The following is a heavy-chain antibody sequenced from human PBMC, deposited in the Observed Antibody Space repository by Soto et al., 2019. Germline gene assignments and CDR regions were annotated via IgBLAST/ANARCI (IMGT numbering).Heavy chain of an antibody. D-gene: IGHD1-1*01. CDR2: INHSGST. V-gene: IGHV4-34*01. CDR1: GGSFSGYY. CDR3: ARGKRYNWNDPYYYYYYGMDV. Sequence: QVQLQQWGAGLLKPSETLSLTCAVYGGSFSGYYWSWIRQPPGKGLEWIGEINHSGSTNYNPSLKSRVTISVDTSNNQFSLKLSSVTAADTAVYYCARGKRYNWNDPYYYYYYGMDVWGQGTTVTVSS. J-gene: IGHJ6*02.